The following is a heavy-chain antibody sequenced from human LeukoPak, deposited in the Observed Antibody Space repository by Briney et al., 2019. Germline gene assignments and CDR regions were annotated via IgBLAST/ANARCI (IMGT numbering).Heavy chain of an antibody. CDR1: GGSISSSSYY. CDR2: IYYGGST. V-gene: IGHV4-39*07. J-gene: IGHJ6*02. D-gene: IGHD2-2*01. CDR3: ARDAWHQLSRRNYYAMDV. Sequence: PSETLSLTCTVSGGSISSSSYYWGWIRQPPGKGLEWIGSIYYGGSTYYNSSLKSRVTISVDISKHQFSLKVSPVTAADAAVYYCARDAWHQLSRRNYYAMDVWGQGTTVTVSS.